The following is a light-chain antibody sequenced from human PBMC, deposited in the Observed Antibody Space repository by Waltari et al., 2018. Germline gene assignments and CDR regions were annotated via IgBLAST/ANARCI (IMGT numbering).Light chain of an antibody. CDR3: QQYIDWPPGT. CDR1: QSLSTN. V-gene: IGKV3-15*01. J-gene: IGKJ1*01. Sequence: IVMTQSPASLSVSPGERATLSCKTSQSLSTNLAWYQQKPGQAPRLLIYAASTRATGFAARFSGSGSGTEFTLTISSLQSEDFAIYYCQQYIDWPPGTFGQGTRVEIK. CDR2: AAS.